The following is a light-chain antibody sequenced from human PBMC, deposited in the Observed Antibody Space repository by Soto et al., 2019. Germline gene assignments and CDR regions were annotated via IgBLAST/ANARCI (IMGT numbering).Light chain of an antibody. CDR3: CSYGGRSTYV. CDR1: SSDVGGYNY. Sequence: QSALTQPPSASGSPGQSVTISCAGTSSDVGGYNYVSWYQQYPGKVPKLMIYEVSERPSGVPDRFSGSKSGNTAFLTISGLQADDEADYYCCSYGGRSTYVFGTGTKLTVL. J-gene: IGLJ1*01. V-gene: IGLV2-8*01. CDR2: EVS.